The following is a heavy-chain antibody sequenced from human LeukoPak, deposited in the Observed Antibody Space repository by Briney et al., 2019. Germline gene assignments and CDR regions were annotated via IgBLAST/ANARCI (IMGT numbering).Heavy chain of an antibody. CDR1: GYTFTSYA. V-gene: IGHV7-4-1*02. J-gene: IGHJ6*02. CDR2: INTNTGNP. D-gene: IGHD6-19*01. CDR3: ARDYSSGWYAYYYYYGMDV. Sequence: ASVKVSCKASGYTFTSYAMNWVRQAPGQGLEWMGWINTNTGNPTYAQGFTGRFVFSLDTSVSTAYLQISSLKAEGTAVYYCARDYSSGWYAYYYYYGMDVWGQGTTVTVSS.